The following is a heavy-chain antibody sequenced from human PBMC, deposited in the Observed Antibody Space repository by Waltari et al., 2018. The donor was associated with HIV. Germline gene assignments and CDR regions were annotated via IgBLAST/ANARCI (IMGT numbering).Heavy chain of an antibody. CDR1: GGTLSNNV. D-gene: IGHD1-26*01. J-gene: IGHJ3*02. V-gene: IGHV1-69*01. CDR2: IIPVFGTA. CDR3: ARDEGLTLGAAGDAFDI. Sequence: QVLLVQSGAEVKKPGSSVKVSCKTSGGTLSNNVITWVRQAPGQGLEWMGGIIPVFGTADYAQKFRDRVTITADESTTTVYMEVSILRPDDTAVYYCARDEGLTLGAAGDAFDIWGQGTVVTVSS.